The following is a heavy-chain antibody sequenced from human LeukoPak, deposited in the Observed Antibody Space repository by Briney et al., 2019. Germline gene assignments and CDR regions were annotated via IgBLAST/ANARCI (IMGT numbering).Heavy chain of an antibody. CDR3: ARDGDTAMDYYYDSSGYSY. Sequence: PSETLSLTCAVYGGSFSGYYWSWIRQPPGKGLEWIGEINHSGSTNYNPSLKSRVTISVDTSKNQFSLKLSSVTAADTAVYYCARDGDTAMDYYYDSSGYSYWGQGTLVTVSS. J-gene: IGHJ4*02. D-gene: IGHD3-22*01. CDR1: GGSFSGYY. V-gene: IGHV4-34*01. CDR2: INHSGST.